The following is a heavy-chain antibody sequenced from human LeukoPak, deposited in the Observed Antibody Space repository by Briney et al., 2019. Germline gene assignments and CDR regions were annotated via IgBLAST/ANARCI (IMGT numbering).Heavy chain of an antibody. CDR2: IYYSGST. CDR3: ARIPPSPTGRTSFYGMDV. J-gene: IGHJ6*02. D-gene: IGHD2-2*01. V-gene: IGHV4-59*01. Sequence: SETLSLTCTVSGGSISSYYWSWIRQPPGKGLEWIGYIYYSGSTNYNPSLKSRVTISVDTSKNQFSLKLSSVTAADTAVYYCARIPPSPTGRTSFYGMDVWGQGTTVTVSS. CDR1: GGSISSYY.